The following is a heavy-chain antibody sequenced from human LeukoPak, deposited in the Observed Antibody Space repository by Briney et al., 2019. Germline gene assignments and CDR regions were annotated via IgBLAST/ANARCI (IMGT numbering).Heavy chain of an antibody. V-gene: IGHV4-59*01. CDR1: GASINNNY. CDR2: IYFNGKT. J-gene: IGHJ2*01. D-gene: IGHD1-14*01. Sequence: SESLSLTCAVSGASINNNYWTWVRQPPGKGLEWIGYIYFNGKTTYNPSLKGGVTMSIETSKNQFSLQLPSVTAADTAVYYCASGTFDGPLYGTYWYFHVWGRGTLVTVSS. CDR3: ASGTFDGPLYGTYWYFHV.